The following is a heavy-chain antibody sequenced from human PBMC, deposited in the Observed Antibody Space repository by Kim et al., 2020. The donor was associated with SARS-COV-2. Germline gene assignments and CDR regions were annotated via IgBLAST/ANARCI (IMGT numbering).Heavy chain of an antibody. J-gene: IGHJ4*02. CDR3: ARGLDTGPYYFDY. CDR2: IYHSGST. V-gene: IGHV4-30-2*01. D-gene: IGHD5-18*01. Sequence: SETLSLTCAVSGGSISSGGYSWSWIRQPPGKGLEWIGYIYHSGSTYYNPSLKSRVTISVDRSKNQFSLKLSSVTAADTAVYYCARGLDTGPYYFDYWGQGTLVTVSS. CDR1: GGSISSGGYS.